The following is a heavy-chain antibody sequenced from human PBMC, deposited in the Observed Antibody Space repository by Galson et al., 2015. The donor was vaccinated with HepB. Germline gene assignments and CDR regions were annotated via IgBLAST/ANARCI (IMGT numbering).Heavy chain of an antibody. J-gene: IGHJ4*02. V-gene: IGHV3-7*01. CDR1: GFTFSRYW. Sequence: SLRLGCAESGFTFSRYWMNWVRQAPGKGLEWVANIKHDGSEKYYVDSVKGRFTISGDNAKKSLYLQMNSLRAEDTAVYYRWTYHFDESGRISSDMGYWGQGTPVTVSS. CDR2: IKHDGSEK. D-gene: IGHD3-22*01. CDR3: WTYHFDESGRISSDMGY.